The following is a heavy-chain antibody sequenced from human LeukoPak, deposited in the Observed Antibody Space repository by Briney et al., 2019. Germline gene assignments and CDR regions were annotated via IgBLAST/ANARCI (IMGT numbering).Heavy chain of an antibody. V-gene: IGHV5-51*01. D-gene: IGHD2-2*02. CDR2: IYPGDSDT. CDR3: ARRGYCSSTSCYNTTLYYYYYGMDV. J-gene: IGHJ6*02. CDR1: GYSFTSYW. Sequence: GESLKISCKGSGYSFTSYWIGWVRPMPGKGLEWMGIIYPGDSDTRYSPSFQGQVTISADKSISTAYLQWSSLKASDTAMYYCARRGYCSSTSCYNTTLYYYYYGMDVWGQGTTVTVSS.